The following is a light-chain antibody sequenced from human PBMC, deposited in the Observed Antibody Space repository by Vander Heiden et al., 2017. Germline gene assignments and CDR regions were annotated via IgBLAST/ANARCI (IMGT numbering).Light chain of an antibody. V-gene: IGLV2-8*01. CDR2: EVT. CDR1: SSDVGGYKY. CDR3: ISYAGSNNFV. J-gene: IGLJ2*01. Sequence: QSALAPPPSASASPGPSVTISCTGTSSDVGGYKYVSWYQQHPGKAPKLMIYEVTKRPSGVPDRFSGSKSGNTASLTVSGLQAEDEADYYCISYAGSNNFVFGGGTKLTVL.